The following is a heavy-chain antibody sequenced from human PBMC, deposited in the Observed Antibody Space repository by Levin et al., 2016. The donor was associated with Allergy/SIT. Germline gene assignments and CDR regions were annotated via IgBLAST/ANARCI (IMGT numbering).Heavy chain of an antibody. J-gene: IGHJ6*02. V-gene: IGHV1-8*01. Sequence: WVRQAPGQGLEWMGWMNPNSGNTGYAQKFQGRVTMTRNTSISTAYMELSSLRSEDTAVYYCARLHYYYYGMDVWGQGTTVTVSS. CDR3: ARLHYYYYGMDV. CDR2: MNPNSGNT.